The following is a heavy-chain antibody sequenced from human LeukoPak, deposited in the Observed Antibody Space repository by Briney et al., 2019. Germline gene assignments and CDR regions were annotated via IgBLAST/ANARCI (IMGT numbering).Heavy chain of an antibody. J-gene: IGHJ4*02. D-gene: IGHD1-1*01. Sequence: GGSLRLSCAASGFTSSSYGMHWFRQAPGKGLEWVAVISYDGSNKYYADFVKGRFTISRDNSKNTLYLQMNSLRAEDTAVYYCARDSGPGNSYFDYWGQGTLVTVSS. CDR2: ISYDGSNK. CDR1: GFTSSSYG. V-gene: IGHV3-30*03. CDR3: ARDSGPGNSYFDY.